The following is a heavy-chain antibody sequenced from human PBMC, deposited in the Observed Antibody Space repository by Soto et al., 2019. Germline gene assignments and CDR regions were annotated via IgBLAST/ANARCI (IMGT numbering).Heavy chain of an antibody. D-gene: IGHD3-9*01. CDR2: ISAYNGNT. CDR3: ARDPGITISTAAFDI. V-gene: IGHV1-18*01. J-gene: IGHJ3*02. CDR1: GYTFTSYG. Sequence: ASVKVSCKASGYTFTSYGISWVRQAPGQGLEWMGWISAYNGNTDYAQKLQGRVTMTTDTSTSTAYMELRSLRSDDTAVYYCARDPGITISTAAFDIWGQGTMLTVSS.